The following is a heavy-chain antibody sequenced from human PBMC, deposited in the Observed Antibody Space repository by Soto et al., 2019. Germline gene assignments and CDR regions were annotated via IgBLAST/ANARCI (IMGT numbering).Heavy chain of an antibody. J-gene: IGHJ5*02. Sequence: SETLSLTCAVYGGSFSGYYWSWIRQPPGKGLEWIGEINHSGSTNYNPSLKSRVTISVDTSKNQFSLKLSSVTAADTAVYYCARGSIAARPTIVNWFDPWGQGTLVTVSS. CDR1: GGSFSGYY. D-gene: IGHD6-6*01. CDR2: INHSGST. CDR3: ARGSIAARPTIVNWFDP. V-gene: IGHV4-34*01.